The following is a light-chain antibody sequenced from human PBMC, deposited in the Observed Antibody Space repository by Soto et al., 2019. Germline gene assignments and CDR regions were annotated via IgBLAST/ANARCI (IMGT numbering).Light chain of an antibody. CDR2: GAS. J-gene: IGKJ1*01. CDR1: QGIGNA. Sequence: AIQMTQSPSSLSASVGDRVTISCRASQGIGNALGWYQQKPGKTPKVLIYGASNLQSGVPPRFSGSGSGTDFTLAISSLQPEDSATYYCLQDINDPWTFGQGTKVEIK. V-gene: IGKV1-6*01. CDR3: LQDINDPWT.